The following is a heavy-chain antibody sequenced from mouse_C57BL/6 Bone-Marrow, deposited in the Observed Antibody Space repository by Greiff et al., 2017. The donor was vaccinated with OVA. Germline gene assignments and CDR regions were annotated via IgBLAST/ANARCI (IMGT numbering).Heavy chain of an antibody. V-gene: IGHV5-15*01. Sequence: EVQLVESGGGLVQPGGSLKLSCAASGFTFSDYGMAWVRQAPRKGLEWVAYICNLAYSIYYADTVTGRFTISRENAKNTLYLEMSSLRSDDTAMYYCAIFYYYGSSSRWAFDVWGTGTTVTVSS. D-gene: IGHD1-1*01. CDR2: ICNLAYSI. J-gene: IGHJ1*03. CDR3: AIFYYYGSSSRWAFDV. CDR1: GFTFSDYG.